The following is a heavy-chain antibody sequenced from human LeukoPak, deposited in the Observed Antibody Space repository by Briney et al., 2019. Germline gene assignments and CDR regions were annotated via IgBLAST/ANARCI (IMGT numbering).Heavy chain of an antibody. V-gene: IGHV4-34*01. J-gene: IGHJ6*02. D-gene: IGHD3-10*01. Sequence: SETLSLTCAVYGGSFSGYYWSWIRQPPGKGLEWIGEINHSGSTNYNPSLKSRVTISVDTSKNQFPLKLSSVTAADTAVYYCARDPYGSGSYAPSYYYYGMDVWGQGTTVTVSS. CDR3: ARDPYGSGSYAPSYYYYGMDV. CDR2: INHSGST. CDR1: GGSFSGYY.